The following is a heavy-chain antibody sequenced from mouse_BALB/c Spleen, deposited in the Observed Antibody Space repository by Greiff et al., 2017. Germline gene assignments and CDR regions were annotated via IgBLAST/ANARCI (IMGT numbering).Heavy chain of an antibody. D-gene: IGHD1-1*01. Sequence: QVQLQQSGAELVKPGASVKMSCKASGYTFTSYWMHWVKQRPGQGLEWIGTIDPSDSYTSYNQKFKGKATLTVDTSSSTAYMQLSSLTSEDSAVYYCTRRYGSSSAWFAYWGQGTLVTVSA. J-gene: IGHJ3*01. CDR2: IDPSDSYT. CDR1: GYTFTSYW. CDR3: TRRYGSSSAWFAY. V-gene: IGHV1S127*01.